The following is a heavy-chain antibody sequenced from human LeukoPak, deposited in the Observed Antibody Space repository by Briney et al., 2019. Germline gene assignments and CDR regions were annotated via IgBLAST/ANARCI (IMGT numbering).Heavy chain of an antibody. CDR1: GFTFSTFA. V-gene: IGHV3-7*01. CDR2: IKQDGSEK. CDR3: ARAAPTRTLIGSGADY. D-gene: IGHD3-22*01. Sequence: GGSLRLSCAASGFTFSTFAMIWVRQAPGKGLEWVANIKQDGSEKYYVDSVKGRFTISRDNAKNSLYLQMNSLRAEDTAVYYCARAAPTRTLIGSGADYWGQGTLVTVSS. J-gene: IGHJ4*02.